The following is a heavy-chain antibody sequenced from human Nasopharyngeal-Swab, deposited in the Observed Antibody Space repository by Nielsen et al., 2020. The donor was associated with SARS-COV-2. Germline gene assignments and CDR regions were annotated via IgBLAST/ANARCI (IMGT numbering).Heavy chain of an antibody. CDR1: GYTFTGYY. V-gene: IGHV1-2*06. D-gene: IGHD6-13*01. CDR2: INPNSGGT. J-gene: IGHJ4*02. Sequence: ASVKVSCKASGYTFTGYYMHWVRQAPGQGLEWMGRINPNSGGTNYAQKFQGRVTMTRDTSISTAYMELSRLRSDDTAVYYCARGPRYSSSWYGFDYWGQGTLVTVSS. CDR3: ARGPRYSSSWYGFDY.